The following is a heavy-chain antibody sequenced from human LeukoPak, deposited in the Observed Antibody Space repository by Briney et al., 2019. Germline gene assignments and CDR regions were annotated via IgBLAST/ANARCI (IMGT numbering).Heavy chain of an antibody. Sequence: GASVKVSCKASGYTFTAYYMHWVRQAPGQGLEWMGWINPNSGGTNYAQKFQGWVTMTRDTSISTAYMELSRLRSDDTAVYYCARVGIAAAASTFDYWGQGTLVTVSS. D-gene: IGHD6-13*01. J-gene: IGHJ4*02. V-gene: IGHV1-2*04. CDR2: INPNSGGT. CDR1: GYTFTAYY. CDR3: ARVGIAAAASTFDY.